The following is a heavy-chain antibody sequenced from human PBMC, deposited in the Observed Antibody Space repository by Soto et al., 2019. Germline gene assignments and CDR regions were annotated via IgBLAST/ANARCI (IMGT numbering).Heavy chain of an antibody. V-gene: IGHV3-49*03. Sequence: GGSLRLSCTASGFTFGDYAMSWFRQAPGKGLEWVGFIRSKAYGGTTEYAASVKGRFTISRDDSKSIAYLQMNSLKTEDTAVYYCTRSPKAYYDFLSGYYPEGNYFDYWGQGTLVTVSS. D-gene: IGHD3-3*01. CDR2: IRSKAYGGTT. CDR3: TRSPKAYYDFLSGYYPEGNYFDY. J-gene: IGHJ4*02. CDR1: GFTFGDYA.